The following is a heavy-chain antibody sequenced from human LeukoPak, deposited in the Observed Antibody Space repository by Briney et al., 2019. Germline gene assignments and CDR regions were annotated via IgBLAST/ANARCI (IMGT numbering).Heavy chain of an antibody. CDR2: INPNSGGT. Sequence: GASVKVSCKASGYTFTGYYMHWVRQASGQGLEWMGWINPNSGGTNYAQKFQGRVTMTRDTSISTAYMELSRLRSDDTAVYYCARAGRFLEWLFSRWGQGTLVTVSS. CDR3: ARAGRFLEWLFSR. J-gene: IGHJ4*02. CDR1: GYTFTGYY. V-gene: IGHV1-2*02. D-gene: IGHD3-3*01.